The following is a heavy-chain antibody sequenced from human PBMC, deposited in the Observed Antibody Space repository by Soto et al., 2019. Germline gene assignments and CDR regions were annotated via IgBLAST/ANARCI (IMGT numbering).Heavy chain of an antibody. D-gene: IGHD6-19*01. V-gene: IGHV3-53*01. CDR2: IYSGGST. J-gene: IGHJ4*02. CDR3: ARDAVAGYFDY. CDR1: GFTVSSNC. Sequence: GGSLRLSCAASGFTVSSNCMSWVRQAPGKGLEWVSVIYSGGSTYYADSVKGRFTISRDNSKNTLYLQMNSLRAEDTAVYYCARDAVAGYFDYWGQGTLVTVSS.